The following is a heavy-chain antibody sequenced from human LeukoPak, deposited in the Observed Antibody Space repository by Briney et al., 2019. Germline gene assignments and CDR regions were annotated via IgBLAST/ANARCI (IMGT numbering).Heavy chain of an antibody. Sequence: GGSLRLSCAASGFIFRSYAMSWVRQAPGKGLEWVSGISSSGGRAFYADSVKGRFTISRDNSKNTLYLQMNSLRAEDTAVYYCANYYYDTSGYKNWGQGTLVTVSS. V-gene: IGHV3-23*01. J-gene: IGHJ4*02. CDR2: ISSSGGRA. D-gene: IGHD3-22*01. CDR1: GFIFRSYA. CDR3: ANYYYDTSGYKN.